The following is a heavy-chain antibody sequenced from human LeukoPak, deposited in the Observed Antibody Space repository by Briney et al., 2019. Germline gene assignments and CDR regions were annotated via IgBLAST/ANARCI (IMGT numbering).Heavy chain of an antibody. CDR2: IIPIFGTA. CDR3: ARVDFWSGYPDY. J-gene: IGHJ4*02. D-gene: IGHD3-3*01. Sequence: ASVKVSCKASGGTFSSYAISWVRQAPGQGLEWMGRIIPIFGTANYAQKFQGRVTITTDESTSTAYMELSSLRSEDTAVYYCARVDFWSGYPDYWGQGTLVTVSS. V-gene: IGHV1-69*05. CDR1: GGTFSSYA.